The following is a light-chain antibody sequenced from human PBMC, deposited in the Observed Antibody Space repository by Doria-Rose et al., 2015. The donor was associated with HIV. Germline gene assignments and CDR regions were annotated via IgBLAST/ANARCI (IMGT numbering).Light chain of an antibody. V-gene: IGKV1-39*01. J-gene: IGKJ2*02. Sequence: DIRLTQSQSSLSASVGDRVTITCRASQSISSYLNWYQQKPGKAPKLLIYAASSLQSGVPSRFSGSGSGTDFTLTISSLQPEDFAAYYCQQSCCTPSTFGQGTKLEIK. CDR1: QSISSY. CDR2: AAS. CDR3: QQSCCTPST.